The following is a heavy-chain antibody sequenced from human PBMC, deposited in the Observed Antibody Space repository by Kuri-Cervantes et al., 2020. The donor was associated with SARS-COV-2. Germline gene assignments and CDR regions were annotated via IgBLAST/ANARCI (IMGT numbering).Heavy chain of an antibody. CDR2: ISSSSSYI. Sequence: GGSLRLSCAASGFTFSSYSMNWVRQAPGKGLEWVSSISSSSSYIYYADSAKGRFTISRDNAKNSLYLQMNSLRAEDTAVYYCAGGLKTIFGVVIANFDYWGQGTLVTVSS. J-gene: IGHJ4*02. V-gene: IGHV3-21*01. D-gene: IGHD3-3*01. CDR1: GFTFSSYS. CDR3: AGGLKTIFGVVIANFDY.